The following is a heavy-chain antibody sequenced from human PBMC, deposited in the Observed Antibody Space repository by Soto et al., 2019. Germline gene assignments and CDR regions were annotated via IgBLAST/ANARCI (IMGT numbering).Heavy chain of an antibody. J-gene: IGHJ6*02. V-gene: IGHV3-30*18. CDR3: AKDLDILNGENCSYGMDV. D-gene: IGHD3-9*01. Sequence: GGSLRLSCAASGFTFSSYGMHWVRQAPGKGLEWVAVISYDGSNKYYADSVKGRFTISRDNSKNTLYLQMNSLRAEDTAVYYCAKDLDILNGENCSYGMDVWGQGTTVTVYS. CDR2: ISYDGSNK. CDR1: GFTFSSYG.